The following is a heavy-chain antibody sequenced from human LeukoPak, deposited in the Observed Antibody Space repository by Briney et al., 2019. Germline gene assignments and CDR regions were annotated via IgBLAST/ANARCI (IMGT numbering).Heavy chain of an antibody. CDR1: GGSISSFH. V-gene: IGHV4-59*12. CDR3: AREATMVRGANYFDY. D-gene: IGHD3-10*01. CDR2: IYYSGST. Sequence: SETLSLTCTVSGGSISSFHWSWVRQPPGKGLEWIGYIYYSGSTNYNPSLKSRVTISVDTSKNQFSLKLSSVTAADTAVYYCAREATMVRGANYFDYWGQGTLVTVSS. J-gene: IGHJ4*02.